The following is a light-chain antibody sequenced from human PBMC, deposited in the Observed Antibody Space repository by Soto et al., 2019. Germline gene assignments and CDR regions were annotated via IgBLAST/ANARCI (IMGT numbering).Light chain of an antibody. Sequence: EIVMPQSPGTLSLSPGERATLSGRARQSIRSSYLGWYQQKPGQGPRLLILGASTRATGIPARFSGSGSGTEFTLSISSLQSEDLAVYYCKKYKEWPPFTVGEGTRLGI. CDR1: QSIRSSY. J-gene: IGKJ5*01. V-gene: IGKV3-15*01. CDR2: GAS. CDR3: KKYKEWPPFT.